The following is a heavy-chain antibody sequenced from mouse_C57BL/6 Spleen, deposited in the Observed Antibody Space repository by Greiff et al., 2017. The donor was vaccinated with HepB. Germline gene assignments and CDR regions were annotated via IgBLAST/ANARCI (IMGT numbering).Heavy chain of an antibody. CDR2: SRNKANDYTT. D-gene: IGHD2-3*01. CDR1: GFTFSDFY. Sequence: EVHLVESGGGLVQSGRSLRLSCATSGFTFSDFYMEWVRQAPGKGLEWIAASRNKANDYTTEYSASVKGRFIVSRDTSQSILYLQMNALRAEDTAIYYCARDADGGAMDYWGQGTSVTVSS. J-gene: IGHJ4*01. V-gene: IGHV7-1*01. CDR3: ARDADGGAMDY.